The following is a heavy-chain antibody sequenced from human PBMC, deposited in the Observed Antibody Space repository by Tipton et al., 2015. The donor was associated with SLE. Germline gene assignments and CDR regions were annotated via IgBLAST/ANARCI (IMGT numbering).Heavy chain of an antibody. CDR1: GGSFSGYY. Sequence: TLSLTCAVYGGSFSGYYWSWIRQPPGKGLEWIGEINHSGSTNYNPSLKSRVTISVDTSKNQFSLKLSSVTAADTAVYYCARDSTLGYYGLQDYYYYMDVWGKGTTVTVSS. CDR2: INHSGST. V-gene: IGHV4-34*01. CDR3: ARDSTLGYYGLQDYYYYMDV. J-gene: IGHJ6*03. D-gene: IGHD3-10*01.